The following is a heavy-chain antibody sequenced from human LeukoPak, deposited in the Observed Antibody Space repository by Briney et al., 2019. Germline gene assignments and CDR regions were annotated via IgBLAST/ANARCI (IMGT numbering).Heavy chain of an antibody. V-gene: IGHV1-46*01. D-gene: IGHD6-13*01. CDR1: GYTFTSYY. CDR2: INPSGGST. Sequence: ASVKVSCKASGYTFTSYYIDWVRQAPGQGLEWMGVINPSGGSTRYAQKFQGRVTMTRDTSISTAYMELSRLRSDDTAVYYCARRYSSSWYDAFDIWGQGTMVTVSS. J-gene: IGHJ3*02. CDR3: ARRYSSSWYDAFDI.